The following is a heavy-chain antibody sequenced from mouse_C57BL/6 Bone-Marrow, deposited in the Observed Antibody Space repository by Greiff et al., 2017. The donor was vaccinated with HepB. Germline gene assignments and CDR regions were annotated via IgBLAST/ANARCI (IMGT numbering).Heavy chain of an antibody. V-gene: IGHV1-80*01. CDR2: IYPGDGDT. D-gene: IGHD1-1*01. CDR3: ASYYYGSGWYFDV. CDR1: GYAFSSYW. J-gene: IGHJ1*03. Sequence: VQLQQSGAELVKPGASVKISCKASGYAFSSYWMNWVKQRPGKGLEWIGQIYPGDGDTNYNGKFKGKATLTADKSSSTAYMQLSSLTSEDSAVYFCASYYYGSGWYFDVWGTGTTVTVSS.